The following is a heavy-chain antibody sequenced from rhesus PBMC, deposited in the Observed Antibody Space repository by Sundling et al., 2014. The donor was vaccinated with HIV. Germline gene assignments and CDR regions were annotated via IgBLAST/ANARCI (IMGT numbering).Heavy chain of an antibody. CDR3: VTTGVLATFDY. D-gene: IGHD2-2*01. CDR2: IYGSGGST. J-gene: IGHJ4*01. V-gene: IGHV4-160*01. Sequence: QVQLQESGPGLVKPSETLSLTCVVSGGSFSGSYWGWIRQSPRKGLEWIGGIYGSGGSTEHNPSLKSRVTIAKDTSKNQLSLRLTSVTAADTAVYYCVTTGVLATFDYWGQGVLVTVSS. CDR1: GGSFSGSY.